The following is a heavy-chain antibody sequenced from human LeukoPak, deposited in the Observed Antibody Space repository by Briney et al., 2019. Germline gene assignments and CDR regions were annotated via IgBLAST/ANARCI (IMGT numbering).Heavy chain of an antibody. CDR1: GGTFSSYA. CDR2: IIPIFGTA. Sequence: GSSVKVSCKASGGTFSSYAISWVRQAPGQGLEWMGGIIPIFGTANYAQKFQGRVTITADESTSTAYMELSSLRSEDTAVYYCARGGAWDSSGYETHFDYWGQGTLVTVSS. D-gene: IGHD3-22*01. CDR3: ARGGAWDSSGYETHFDY. J-gene: IGHJ4*02. V-gene: IGHV1-69*01.